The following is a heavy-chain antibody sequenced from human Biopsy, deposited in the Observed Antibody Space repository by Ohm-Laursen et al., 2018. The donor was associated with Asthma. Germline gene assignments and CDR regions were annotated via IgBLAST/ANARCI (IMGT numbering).Heavy chain of an antibody. CDR1: GYTFINYA. D-gene: IGHD3-9*01. Sequence: ASVTVSCKASGYTFINYAIHWVGQAPVQRLDWMGWIKAGNGNTKYSKKFQGRVNISRDTSASTAYRDLSSLRSEDTAVYYCARTYYDFLTGQVNDAFAIWGQGTMVTVSS. CDR3: ARTYYDFLTGQVNDAFAI. CDR2: IKAGNGNT. V-gene: IGHV1-3*01. J-gene: IGHJ3*02.